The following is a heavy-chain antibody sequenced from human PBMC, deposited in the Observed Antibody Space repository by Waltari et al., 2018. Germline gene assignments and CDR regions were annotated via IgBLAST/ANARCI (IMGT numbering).Heavy chain of an antibody. CDR3: ARDFSTPNIPNYFDY. V-gene: IGHV1-46*01. Sequence: QVQLVQSGAEVKKPGASVKVSCKASGYTFTSYYMHWVRQAPGQGLEWMGIINPSGGSTSYAQKFQGRVTMTRDTSTSTVYMELSSLRSEDTAVYYCARDFSTPNIPNYFDYWGQGTLVTVSS. CDR2: INPSGGST. CDR1: GYTFTSYY. D-gene: IGHD3-3*02. J-gene: IGHJ4*02.